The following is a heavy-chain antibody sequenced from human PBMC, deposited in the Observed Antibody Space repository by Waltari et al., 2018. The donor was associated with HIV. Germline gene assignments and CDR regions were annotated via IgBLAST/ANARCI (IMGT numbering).Heavy chain of an antibody. CDR1: GYTFTGSY. J-gene: IGHJ4*02. CDR3: ARVRSSGLDY. Sequence: QVQLVQSGAEVKKPEPSVKAPCKASGYTFTGSYMHWVRQAPGQGLEWMGWINPNSGGTNYAQKFQGRVTMTRDTSISTAYMELSMLRSDDTAVYYCARVRSSGLDYWGQGTLVTVSS. D-gene: IGHD6-19*01. CDR2: INPNSGGT. V-gene: IGHV1-2*02.